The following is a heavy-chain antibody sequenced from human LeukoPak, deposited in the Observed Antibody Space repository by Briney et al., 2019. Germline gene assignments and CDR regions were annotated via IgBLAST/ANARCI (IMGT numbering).Heavy chain of an antibody. CDR2: INAGNGNT. CDR1: GYTFTSYA. D-gene: IGHD2-21*01. V-gene: IGHV1-3*01. CDR3: ARAISGILWWSQGMDV. J-gene: IGHJ6*02. Sequence: ASVKVSCKASGYTFTSYAMHWVRQAPGQRLEWMGWINAGNGNTKYSQKFQGRVTITRDTSASTAYMELSSLRSGDTAVYYCARAISGILWWSQGMDVWGQGTTVTVSS.